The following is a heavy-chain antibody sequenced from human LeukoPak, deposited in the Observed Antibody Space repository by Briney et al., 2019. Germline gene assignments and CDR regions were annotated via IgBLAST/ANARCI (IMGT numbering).Heavy chain of an antibody. D-gene: IGHD2/OR15-2a*01. CDR3: TRLRHSNTDYYYYYGMDV. Sequence: PGGSLKLSCEASGFTFSGSAMHWVRPACGKGLEWVGRIRSTTDTAYAASVKGRFTISRDDSKSTAYLQMNSLKTEDTAVYYCTRLRHSNTDYYYYYGMDVWGQGTTVTVSS. CDR2: IRSTTDT. V-gene: IGHV3-73*01. CDR1: GFTFSGSA. J-gene: IGHJ6*02.